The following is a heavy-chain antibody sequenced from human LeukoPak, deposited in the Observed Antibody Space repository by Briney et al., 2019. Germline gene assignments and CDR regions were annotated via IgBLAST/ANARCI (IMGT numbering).Heavy chain of an antibody. CDR2: IYSGGST. CDR3: ARGTSSSGFFGDYFDY. J-gene: IGHJ4*02. CDR1: GFTFSSYW. D-gene: IGHD6-19*01. V-gene: IGHV3-53*01. Sequence: GGSLRLSCAASGFTFSSYWMSWVRQAPGKGLEWVSVIYSGGSTYYADSVKGRFTISRDNSKNTLYLQMNSLRAEDTAVYYCARGTSSSGFFGDYFDYWGQGTLVTVSS.